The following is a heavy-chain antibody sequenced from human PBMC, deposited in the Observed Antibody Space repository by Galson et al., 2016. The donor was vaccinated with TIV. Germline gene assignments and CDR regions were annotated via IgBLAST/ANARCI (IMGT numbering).Heavy chain of an antibody. D-gene: IGHD2-2*01. CDR3: ARLIVVIPAAKLSNWFDP. V-gene: IGHV4-39*01. J-gene: IGHJ5*02. CDR1: GGSISSSHYY. Sequence: ETLSLTCTVSGGSISSSHYYWGWIRQSPGRGLEWIGNIYYSGNTYYNSSLKSRVTIFIDTSKNQLSLKLSSVTAADTAVYYCARLIVVIPAAKLSNWFDPWGQGTLVSVSS. CDR2: IYYSGNT.